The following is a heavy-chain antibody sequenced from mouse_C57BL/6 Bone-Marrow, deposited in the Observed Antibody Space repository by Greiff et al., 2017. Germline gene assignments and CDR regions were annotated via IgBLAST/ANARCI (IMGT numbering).Heavy chain of an antibody. CDR1: GFNIKNTY. D-gene: IGHD1-1*01. V-gene: IGHV14-3*01. J-gene: IGHJ4*01. Sequence: EVMLVESVAELVRPGASVKLSCTASGFNIKNTYMHWVKQRPEQGLEWIGRIDPANGNTKYAPKFQGKATITADTSSNTAYLQLSSLTSEDTAIYYCARLRRITTVVATRDYYAMDYWGQGTSVTVSS. CDR2: IDPANGNT. CDR3: ARLRRITTVVATRDYYAMDY.